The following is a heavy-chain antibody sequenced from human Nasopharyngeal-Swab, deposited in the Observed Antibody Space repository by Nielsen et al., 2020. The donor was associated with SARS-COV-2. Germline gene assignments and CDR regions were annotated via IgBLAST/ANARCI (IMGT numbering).Heavy chain of an antibody. CDR1: GGSISSGGYY. V-gene: IGHV4-31*03. CDR2: IYYSGST. D-gene: IGHD6-13*01. Sequence: SETLSLTCTVSGGSISSGGYYWSWIRQHSGKGLEWIGYIYYSGSTYYNPSLKSRVTISVDTSKNQFSLKLSSVTAADTAVYYCARLRDSSSWYGDYWGQGTLVTVSS. J-gene: IGHJ4*02. CDR3: ARLRDSSSWYGDY.